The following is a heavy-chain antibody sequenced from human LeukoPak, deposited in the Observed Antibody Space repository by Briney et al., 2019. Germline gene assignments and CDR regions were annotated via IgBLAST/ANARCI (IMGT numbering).Heavy chain of an antibody. J-gene: IGHJ4*02. Sequence: GESLKISCKGSGYKFNAYWIAWVRQMPGKGLEWMGIIYPGDSDTRYSPSFQGQVTISADKSISTAYLQWSSLGASDTAMYYCARRGCNGGSCYAYWGQGTLVTVSS. CDR2: IYPGDSDT. CDR3: ARRGCNGGSCYAY. CDR1: GYKFNAYW. D-gene: IGHD2-15*01. V-gene: IGHV5-51*01.